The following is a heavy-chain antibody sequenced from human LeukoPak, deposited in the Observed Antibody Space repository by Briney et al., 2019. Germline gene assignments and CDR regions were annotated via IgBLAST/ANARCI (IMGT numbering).Heavy chain of an antibody. V-gene: IGHV3-7*05. Sequence: GGSLRLSCAASGFSFSSYWMSWVRQAPGKGLEWVANIKYDGSEIYSVDSVKGRFTTSRDNAKNSLYLQMNSLRAEDTAVYYCARHIPIIYYFDNWGQGTLVTVSS. D-gene: IGHD2-21*01. CDR3: ARHIPIIYYFDN. CDR1: GFSFSSYW. CDR2: IKYDGSEI. J-gene: IGHJ4*02.